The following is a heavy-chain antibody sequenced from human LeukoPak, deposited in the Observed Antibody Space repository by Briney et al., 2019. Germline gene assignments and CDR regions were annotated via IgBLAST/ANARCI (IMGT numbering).Heavy chain of an antibody. Sequence: GGSLRLSCAASGFTFSSYAMSWVRQAPGKGLEWVSAISGSGGSTYYADSVKGRFTTSRDNSKNTLYLQMNSLRAEDTAVYYCASDPPRGEIVVREDYWGQGTLVTVSS. V-gene: IGHV3-23*01. J-gene: IGHJ4*02. CDR1: GFTFSSYA. D-gene: IGHD3-22*01. CDR2: ISGSGGST. CDR3: ASDPPRGEIVVREDY.